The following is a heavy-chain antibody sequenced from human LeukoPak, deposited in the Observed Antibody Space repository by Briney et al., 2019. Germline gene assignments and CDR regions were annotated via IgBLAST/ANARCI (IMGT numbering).Heavy chain of an antibody. CDR1: GFTFSSYW. CDR2: ISSSSSYI. Sequence: GGSLRLSCAASGFTFSSYWMHWVRQAPGKGLEWVSSISSSSSYIYYADSVKGRFTIPRDNAKNSLYLQMNSLRAEDTAVYYCAREAYSGSYYFDYWGQGTLVTVSS. V-gene: IGHV3-21*01. CDR3: AREAYSGSYYFDY. D-gene: IGHD1-26*01. J-gene: IGHJ4*02.